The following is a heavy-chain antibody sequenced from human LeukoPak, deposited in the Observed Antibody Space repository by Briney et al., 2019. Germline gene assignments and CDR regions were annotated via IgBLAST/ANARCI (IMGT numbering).Heavy chain of an antibody. Sequence: ASVKVSCKASGYTFTDYYMHWVRQAPGQGLEWMGWINPNSGDTNYARNFQGRVTMTRDTSISTAYMELGRLGSDDTAIYYCARDLGIPTGGHSNSRFDYWGQGTLVTVSS. CDR2: INPNSGDT. V-gene: IGHV1-2*02. D-gene: IGHD3-16*02. J-gene: IGHJ4*02. CDR1: GYTFTDYY. CDR3: ARDLGIPTGGHSNSRFDY.